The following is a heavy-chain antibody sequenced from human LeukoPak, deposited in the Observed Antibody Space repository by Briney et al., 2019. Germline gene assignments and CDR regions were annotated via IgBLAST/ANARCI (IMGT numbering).Heavy chain of an antibody. CDR2: MNPNSTNT. D-gene: IGHD6-19*01. CDR1: GYTFTSYD. V-gene: IGHV1-8*01. Sequence: SVNVSCKSAGYTFTSYDINWVRQATGQGLEWMGWMNPNSTNTCYAQKFQRRATMSSNTSIRTAYKKLSSLRSDATAVYYCAIPMYSSGWSGDYWGQGTLVTVSS. J-gene: IGHJ4*02. CDR3: AIPMYSSGWSGDY.